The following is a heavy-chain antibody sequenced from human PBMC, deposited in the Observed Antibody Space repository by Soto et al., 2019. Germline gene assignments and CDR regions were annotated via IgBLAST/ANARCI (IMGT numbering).Heavy chain of an antibody. Sequence: GASVKFSCKASGGTFSSYAISWVRQAPGQGLEWMGGIIPIFGTANYAQKFQGRVTITADKSTSTAYMELSSLRSEDTAVYYCARVGMDGSGSYTKSYYYGMDVWGQGTTVTVSS. CDR3: ARVGMDGSGSYTKSYYYGMDV. CDR1: GGTFSSYA. J-gene: IGHJ6*02. V-gene: IGHV1-69*06. D-gene: IGHD3-10*01. CDR2: IIPIFGTA.